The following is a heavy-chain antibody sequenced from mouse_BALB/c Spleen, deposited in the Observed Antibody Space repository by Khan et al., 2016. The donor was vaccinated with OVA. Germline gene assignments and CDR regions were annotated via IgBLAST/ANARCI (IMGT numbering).Heavy chain of an antibody. CDR1: GNSITSGYA. CDR3: TRGNYDGYYFDY. V-gene: IGHV3-2*02. Sequence: VQLKELGPGLVKPSQSLSLTCTVTGNSITSGYAWNWIRQFPGNKLEWMGYISYSGDTSYIPSLKSRISITRDTSKNQFFLQLNSVTTEDTATYYCTRGNYDGYYFDYWGQGTTLTVSS. CDR2: ISYSGDT. J-gene: IGHJ2*01. D-gene: IGHD2-4*01.